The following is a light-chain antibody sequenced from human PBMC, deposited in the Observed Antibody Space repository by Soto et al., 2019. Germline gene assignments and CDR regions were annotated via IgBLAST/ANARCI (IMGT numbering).Light chain of an antibody. CDR2: INN. V-gene: IGLV1-44*01. Sequence: QLVLTQPPSASGTPGQRVTISCSGRSSNIGSNYVNWYQQLSGTAPKLVIYINNQRPSGITDRFSGSKSGTSASLAISGLQSEDEAEYYCATWDDSLNGWVFGGGTKLTVL. J-gene: IGLJ3*02. CDR1: SSNIGSNY. CDR3: ATWDDSLNGWV.